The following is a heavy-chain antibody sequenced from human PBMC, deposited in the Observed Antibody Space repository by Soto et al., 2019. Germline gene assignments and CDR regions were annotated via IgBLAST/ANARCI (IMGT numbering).Heavy chain of an antibody. V-gene: IGHV3-23*01. CDR1: GFTFSSFA. J-gene: IGHJ3*02. D-gene: IGHD3-3*01. CDR3: ANINAPFTLFGVLIMSGAFDI. CDR2: ISGSAGTT. Sequence: EVQLLESGGGLVQPGGSLRLSCAASGFTFSSFAMNWVRQAPGKGLEWVSIISGSAGTTDYTDSVKDRFTISRDNSKNTLYLQMNSLRVEDTAVYYCANINAPFTLFGVLIMSGAFDIWGQGTMVSVSS.